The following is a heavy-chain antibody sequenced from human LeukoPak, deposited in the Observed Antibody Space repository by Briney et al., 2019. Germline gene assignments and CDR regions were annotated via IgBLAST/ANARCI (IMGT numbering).Heavy chain of an antibody. Sequence: GGSLRLSCAASGIIFSNYWMHCVRQAPGEGLVWVSRINRDGSSTSYADSVKGRFTTSRDNAKNTLYLQMNSLRAEDTAVYYCARGGGYSYGSFDYWGQGTLVTVSS. V-gene: IGHV3-74*01. D-gene: IGHD5-18*01. CDR1: GIIFSNYW. CDR2: INRDGSST. J-gene: IGHJ4*02. CDR3: ARGGGYSYGSFDY.